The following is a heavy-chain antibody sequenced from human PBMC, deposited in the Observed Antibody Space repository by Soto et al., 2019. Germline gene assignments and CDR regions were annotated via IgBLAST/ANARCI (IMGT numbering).Heavy chain of an antibody. D-gene: IGHD6-19*01. CDR2: ISYDGSNK. J-gene: IGHJ4*02. CDR1: GFTFSSYG. Sequence: QVQLVESGGGVVQPGRSLRLSCAASGFTFSSYGMHWVRQAPGKGLEWVGVISYDGSNKYYADSVKGRFTISRDNSKNTLYLQMNSLRAEDTAVYYCAKGGSVAGTARFDYWGQGTLVTVSS. V-gene: IGHV3-30*18. CDR3: AKGGSVAGTARFDY.